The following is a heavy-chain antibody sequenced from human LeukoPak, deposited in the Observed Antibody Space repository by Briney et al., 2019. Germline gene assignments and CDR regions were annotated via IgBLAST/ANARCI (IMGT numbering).Heavy chain of an antibody. CDR2: INSRNTM. Sequence: PGGSLRLSCAASGFTFSSYAMNWVSQAPGKGLEWLSYINSRNTMYYADSVKGRFTISRDNAESSLYLQMNSLRAEDTAVYYCARVPVEMDVWGKGTTVTVSS. CDR3: ARVPVEMDV. V-gene: IGHV3-48*01. J-gene: IGHJ6*04. D-gene: IGHD5-24*01. CDR1: GFTFSSYA.